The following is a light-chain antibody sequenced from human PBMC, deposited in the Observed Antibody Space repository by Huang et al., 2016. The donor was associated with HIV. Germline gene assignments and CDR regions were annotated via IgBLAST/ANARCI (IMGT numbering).Light chain of an antibody. CDR2: GAS. CDR3: QQYNKWPPVYT. Sequence: EVVMTQSPATLSVSPGERATLSCRASQSVSSNLAWYQQKLGHAPRLLIYGASTRATGIPARCSVSGSGTEFTLTISSLQSEDFAVYYCQQYNKWPPVYTFGQGTKLEIK. CDR1: QSVSSN. J-gene: IGKJ2*01. V-gene: IGKV3-15*01.